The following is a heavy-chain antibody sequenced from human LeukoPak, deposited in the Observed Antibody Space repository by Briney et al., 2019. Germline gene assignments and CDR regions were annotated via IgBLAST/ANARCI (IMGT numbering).Heavy chain of an antibody. CDR2: IYYSGST. Sequence: PSETLSLTCTVSGGSISSSSYYWGWIRQPPGKGLEWIGSIYYSGSTYYNPSLKSRVTISVDTSKNQFSLKLSSVTAADTAVYYCATSGYSGYDIEYWGQGTLVTVSS. V-gene: IGHV4-39*01. J-gene: IGHJ4*02. CDR1: GGSISSSSYY. D-gene: IGHD5-12*01. CDR3: ATSGYSGYDIEY.